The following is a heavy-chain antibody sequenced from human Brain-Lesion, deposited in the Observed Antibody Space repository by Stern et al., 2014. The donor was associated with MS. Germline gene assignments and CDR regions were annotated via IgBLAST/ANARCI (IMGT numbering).Heavy chain of an antibody. CDR3: ARDVGYGDYGTLVLGY. V-gene: IGHV3-33*01. CDR1: GFTFSSYV. CDR2: IWNDGTNK. D-gene: IGHD4-17*01. J-gene: IGHJ4*02. Sequence: QVQLEESGGGVVQPGGSLRLSCAASGFTFSSYVMPWVRQAPGKGLEWVALIWNDGTNKFYADSVKGRFTISRGNSQNTLHLQMNSLRVEDTAVYYCARDVGYGDYGTLVLGYWGQGTLVTVSS.